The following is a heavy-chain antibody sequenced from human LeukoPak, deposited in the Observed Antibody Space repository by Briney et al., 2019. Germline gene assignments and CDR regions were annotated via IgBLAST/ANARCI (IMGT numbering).Heavy chain of an antibody. J-gene: IGHJ4*02. D-gene: IGHD1-1*01. V-gene: IGHV5-51*04. CDR3: AKEAMTGTGIGLDY. Sequence: GESLKISCKGSGYIFSNHWIGWVRQMPGKGLEWMGIIYPGDSDTRYSPSFQGHITISADKPISTAYLQWKSLKASDTARYYCAKEAMTGTGIGLDYWGQETLVTVSS. CDR1: GYIFSNHW. CDR2: IYPGDSDT.